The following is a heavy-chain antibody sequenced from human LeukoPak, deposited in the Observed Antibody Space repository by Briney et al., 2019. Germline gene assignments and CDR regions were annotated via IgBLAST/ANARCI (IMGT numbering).Heavy chain of an antibody. CDR1: GFTFSSYG. V-gene: IGHV3-33*01. CDR2: IWYDGSNK. Sequence: GGSLRLSCAASGFTFSSYGMHWVRQAPGKGLEWVAVIWYDGSNKYYADSVKGRSTISRDNSKNTLYLQMNSLRAEDTAVYYCARFPRYYYDSSGSPGAFDIWGQGTMVTVSS. J-gene: IGHJ3*02. CDR3: ARFPRYYYDSSGSPGAFDI. D-gene: IGHD3-22*01.